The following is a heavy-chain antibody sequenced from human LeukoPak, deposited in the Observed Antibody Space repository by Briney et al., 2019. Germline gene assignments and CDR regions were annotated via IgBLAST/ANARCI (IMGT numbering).Heavy chain of an antibody. V-gene: IGHV4-34*01. CDR1: GGSFIGYY. J-gene: IGHJ4*02. CDR3: ASGGGYCSSTSCPFFDY. CDR2: INHSGST. Sequence: SETLSLTCAVYGGSFIGYYWSWIRQPPGKGLECTGEINHSGSTNYNPSLKSRVTISVDTSKNQFSLELSSVTAADTAVYYCASGGGYCSSTSCPFFDYWGQGTLVTVSS. D-gene: IGHD2-2*01.